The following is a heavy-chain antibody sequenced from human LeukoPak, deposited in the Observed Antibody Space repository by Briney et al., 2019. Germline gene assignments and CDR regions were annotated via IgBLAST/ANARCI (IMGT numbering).Heavy chain of an antibody. Sequence: SQTPSLTCAISGDSISSKSAAWNWIRQSPSRGLEWLGRTYYRSKWHNDYAVSVKSRITVKPDTSMNQFSLQLYSVTPDDTAVYYCSRQEGGGMDAWGQGTTVTVSS. CDR2: TYYRSKWHN. CDR1: GDSISSKSAA. CDR3: SRQEGGGMDA. D-gene: IGHD3-16*01. V-gene: IGHV6-1*01. J-gene: IGHJ6*02.